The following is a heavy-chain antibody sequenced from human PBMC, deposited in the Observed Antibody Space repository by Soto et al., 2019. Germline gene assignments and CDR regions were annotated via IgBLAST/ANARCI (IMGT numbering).Heavy chain of an antibody. Sequence: PSETLSLTCAVYGGSFSGYYWSWIRQPPGKGLEWIGEINHSGSTNYNPSLKSRVTISVDTSKNQFSLKLSSVTAADTAVYYCARGRFKGYCSGGSCSNPTYWGQGTLVTVSS. V-gene: IGHV4-34*01. D-gene: IGHD2-15*01. CDR2: INHSGST. CDR1: GGSFSGYY. CDR3: ARGRFKGYCSGGSCSNPTY. J-gene: IGHJ4*02.